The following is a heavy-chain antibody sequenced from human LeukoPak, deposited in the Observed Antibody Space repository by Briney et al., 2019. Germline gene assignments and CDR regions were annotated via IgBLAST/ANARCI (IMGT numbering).Heavy chain of an antibody. D-gene: IGHD3-22*01. CDR3: ARGLRDEERYYEYYYMDV. CDR1: GGSISGYF. CDR2: IHGIET. Sequence: SETLSLTCTISGGSISGYFGTWIRQASGKGLEWIGYIHGIETKYNPSLQSRVSMSIDTSKNQFSLNLRSVTAADTAVYYCARGLRDEERYYEYYYMDVWGKGTTVTVSS. V-gene: IGHV4-4*09. J-gene: IGHJ6*03.